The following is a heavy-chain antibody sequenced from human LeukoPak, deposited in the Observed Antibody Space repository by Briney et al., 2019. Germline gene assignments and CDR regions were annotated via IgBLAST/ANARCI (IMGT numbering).Heavy chain of an antibody. CDR1: GGSISSSSYY. V-gene: IGHV4-39*01. CDR3: ARQIRYYSVGAPAY. D-gene: IGHD1-26*01. CDR2: IYYSGST. J-gene: IGHJ4*02. Sequence: SETLSLTCTVSGGSISSSSYYWGWIRQPPGKGLEWIGSIYYSGSTYYNPSLKSRVTISVDTSKNQFSLKLSSVTAADTAVYYCARQIRYYSVGAPAYWGQGTLVTVSS.